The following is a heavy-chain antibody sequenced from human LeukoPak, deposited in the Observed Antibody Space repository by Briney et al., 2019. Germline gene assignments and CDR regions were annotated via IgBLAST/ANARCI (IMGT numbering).Heavy chain of an antibody. CDR1: GFTLNRYW. V-gene: IGHV3-7*01. Sequence: QPGGSLRLSCAASGFTLNRYWMSWVRQAPGKGLEWVANINEDGGERHYVDSVKGRFTISRDNAKNSLYLQMNSLRAKDTAVYYCARGGNLENWGGGTLVTVSS. CDR3: ARGGNLEN. D-gene: IGHD1-14*01. CDR2: INEDGGER. J-gene: IGHJ4*02.